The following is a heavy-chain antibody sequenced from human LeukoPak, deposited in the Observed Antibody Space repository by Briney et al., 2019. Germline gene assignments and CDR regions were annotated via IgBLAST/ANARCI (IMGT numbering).Heavy chain of an antibody. CDR1: GFAFSSYW. Sequence: PGGSLRLSCAASGFAFSSYWIHWVRLTPGKGLVWVSRITSDGSSTDYADSVKGRFTISRNNARNTVYLQMSSLRAEDTAVYYCARGAPHYDIFIGSSPFDYWGQGALVTVSS. D-gene: IGHD3-9*01. V-gene: IGHV3-74*01. CDR3: ARGAPHYDIFIGSSPFDY. CDR2: ITSDGSST. J-gene: IGHJ4*02.